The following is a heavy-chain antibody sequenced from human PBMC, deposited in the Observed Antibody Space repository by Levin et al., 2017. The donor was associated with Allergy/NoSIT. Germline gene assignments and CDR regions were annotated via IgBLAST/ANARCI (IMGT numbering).Heavy chain of an antibody. V-gene: IGHV3-48*02. Sequence: GESLKISCAASGFTFVTYSMSWVRQAPGKGLEWVSYISSTSSTIYYADSVKGRFTISRDNAKNSLYLQMNSLRDEDTAVYYCARVPGSYYSAFDYWGQGTLVTVSS. CDR2: ISSTSSTI. D-gene: IGHD1-26*01. CDR1: GFTFVTYS. J-gene: IGHJ4*02. CDR3: ARVPGSYYSAFDY.